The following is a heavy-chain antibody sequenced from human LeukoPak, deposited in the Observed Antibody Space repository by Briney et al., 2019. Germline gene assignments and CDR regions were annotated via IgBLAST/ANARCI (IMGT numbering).Heavy chain of an antibody. CDR3: AKDKEAGTAGYYYGMDV. J-gene: IGHJ6*02. D-gene: IGHD1-7*01. V-gene: IGHV3-9*01. CDR1: GFTFDDYA. CDR2: ISWNSGSI. Sequence: GGSLRLSCAASGFTFDDYAMHWVRQAPGKGLEWVSGISWNSGSIGYADSVKGRFTISRDNAKNSLYLQMNSLRAEDTALYYCAKDKEAGTAGYYYGMDVWGQGTTVTVSS.